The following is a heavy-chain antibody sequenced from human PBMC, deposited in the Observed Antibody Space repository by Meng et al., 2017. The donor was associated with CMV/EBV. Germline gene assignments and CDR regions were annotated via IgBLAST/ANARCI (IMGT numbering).Heavy chain of an antibody. Sequence: VQLGLPWAEVKKPGASVKVSCKVSGYTLTELSMHWVRQAPGKGLEWMGGFDPEDGETIYAQKFQGRVTMTEDTSTDTAYMELSSLRSEDTAVYYCATGGSTTDHREIDWFDPWGQGTLVTVSS. CDR3: ATGGSTTDHREIDWFDP. J-gene: IGHJ5*02. CDR2: FDPEDGET. D-gene: IGHD3-16*01. CDR1: GYTLTELS. V-gene: IGHV1-24*01.